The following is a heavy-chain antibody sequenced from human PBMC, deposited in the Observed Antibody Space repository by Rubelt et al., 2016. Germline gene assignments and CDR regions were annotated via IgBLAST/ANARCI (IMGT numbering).Heavy chain of an antibody. V-gene: IGHV4-34*10. Sequence: QLQLQESGPGLVKPSETLSLTCAVYGGSFSGYYWSWIRQTPGKGLEWIGEINHSGSTNSNPSLKLWSPSAVESSKSWYVLKLSVVKAAENALYYCARQDRGTVVTATRDYWGQGTLVTVSS. CDR1: GGSFSGYY. CDR3: ARQDRGTVVTATRDY. D-gene: IGHD4-23*01. CDR2: INHSGST. J-gene: IGHJ4*02.